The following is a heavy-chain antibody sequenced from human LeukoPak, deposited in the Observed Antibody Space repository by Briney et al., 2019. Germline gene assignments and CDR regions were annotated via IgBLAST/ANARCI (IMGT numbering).Heavy chain of an antibody. CDR1: GGSFSGYY. CDR2: INHSGST. Sequence: SETLSLTCAVYGGSFSGYYWSWIRQPPGKGLEWMGEINHSGSTNYNPSLKSRVTISVDTSKNQFSLKLSSVTAADTAVYYCARGTSRLEYSSSAYKNAFGIWGQGTMVTVSS. CDR3: ARGTSRLEYSSSAYKNAFGI. V-gene: IGHV4-34*01. J-gene: IGHJ3*02. D-gene: IGHD6-6*01.